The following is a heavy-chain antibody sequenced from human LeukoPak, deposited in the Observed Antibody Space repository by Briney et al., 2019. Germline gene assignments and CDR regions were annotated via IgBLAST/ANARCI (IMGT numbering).Heavy chain of an antibody. J-gene: IGHJ6*03. V-gene: IGHV3-30*02. CDR1: GFTFSSYG. CDR3: AKDPRRISMIVVVRRGYYMDV. D-gene: IGHD3-22*01. CDR2: RRYDGSNK. Sequence: GGSLRLSCAASGFTFSSYGMHWVRQAPGKGLEWVAFRRYDGSNKYYADSVKGRFTISRDNSKNTLYLQMNSLRAEDTAVYYCAKDPRRISMIVVVRRGYYMDVWGKGTTVTISS.